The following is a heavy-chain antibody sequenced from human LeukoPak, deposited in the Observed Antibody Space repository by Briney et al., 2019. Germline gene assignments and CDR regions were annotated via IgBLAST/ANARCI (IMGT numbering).Heavy chain of an antibody. Sequence: ASVKVSCKASGYTFTGYYMHWVRQAPGQGLEWMGWINPNSGGTNYAQKFQGRVTMTRDTSISTAYMELSRLRYDDTAVYFCARDDHIAGVVGATTPYNWFDPWGQGTLVTVSS. V-gene: IGHV1-2*02. J-gene: IGHJ5*02. D-gene: IGHD2-15*01. CDR2: INPNSGGT. CDR3: ARDDHIAGVVGATTPYNWFDP. CDR1: GYTFTGYY.